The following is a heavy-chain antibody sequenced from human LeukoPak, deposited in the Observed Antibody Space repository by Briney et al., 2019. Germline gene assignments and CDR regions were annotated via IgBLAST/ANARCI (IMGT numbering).Heavy chain of an antibody. D-gene: IGHD3-10*01. J-gene: IGHJ3*02. Sequence: GESLKISCKGSGYSFTSYWIGWVRQMPGKGLEWMGIIYPGDSDTRYSPSFQGQVTISADKSISTAYLQWSSLEASDTAMYYCARAPWFGELLPPGAFDIWGQGTMVTVSS. CDR2: IYPGDSDT. CDR1: GYSFTSYW. V-gene: IGHV5-51*01. CDR3: ARAPWFGELLPPGAFDI.